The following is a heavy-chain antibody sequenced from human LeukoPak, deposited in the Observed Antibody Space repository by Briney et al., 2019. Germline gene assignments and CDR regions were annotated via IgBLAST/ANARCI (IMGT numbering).Heavy chain of an antibody. CDR3: ARDRSYIWFDP. CDR2: IYYSGST. V-gene: IGHV4-59*01. CDR1: GGSLSSYY. D-gene: IGHD1-26*01. J-gene: IGHJ5*02. Sequence: PSETLSLTCTVSGGSLSSYYWSWIRQPPGKGLEWIGYIYYSGSTNYNPSLKSRVTISVDTSKNQFSLKLSSVTAADTAVYYCARDRSYIWFDPWGQGTLVTVSS.